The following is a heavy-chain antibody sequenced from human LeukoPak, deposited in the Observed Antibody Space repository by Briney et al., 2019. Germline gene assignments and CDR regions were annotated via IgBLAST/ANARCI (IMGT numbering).Heavy chain of an antibody. Sequence: GGSLRLSCAAPGFTFSSYAMHWVRQAPGKGLGWVAVISYDGSNKYYADSVKGRFTISRDNSKNTLYLQMNSLRAEDTAVYYCARMGGGTFGDCWGQGTLVTVSS. CDR2: ISYDGSNK. CDR1: GFTFSSYA. J-gene: IGHJ4*02. D-gene: IGHD2-15*01. CDR3: ARMGGGTFGDC. V-gene: IGHV3-30-3*01.